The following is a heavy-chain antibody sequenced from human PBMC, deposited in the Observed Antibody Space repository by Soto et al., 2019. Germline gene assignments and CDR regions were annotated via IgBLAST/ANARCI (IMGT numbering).Heavy chain of an antibody. CDR2: IYYSGST. D-gene: IGHD2-21*01. Sequence: SETLSLTCTVSGGSISSYYWSWIRQPPWKGLEWIGYIYYSGSTNYNPSLKSRVTISVDTSKNQFSLKLSSVTAADTAVYYCARLSLFGGYYYYYYMDVWGKGTTVTVSS. J-gene: IGHJ6*03. V-gene: IGHV4-59*08. CDR3: ARLSLFGGYYYYYYMDV. CDR1: GGSISSYY.